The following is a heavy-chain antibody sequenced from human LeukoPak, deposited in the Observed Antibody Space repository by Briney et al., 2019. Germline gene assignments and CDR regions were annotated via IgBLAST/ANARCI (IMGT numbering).Heavy chain of an antibody. Sequence: GGSPRLSCAASGFTFSDYYMSWIRQAPGKGLEWVSYISSSGSTIYYADSVKGRFTISRDNAKNSLYLQMNSLRAEDTAVYYCARDRAYYGSPNFDYWGQGTLVTVSS. D-gene: IGHD3-10*01. J-gene: IGHJ4*02. CDR3: ARDRAYYGSPNFDY. V-gene: IGHV3-11*01. CDR1: GFTFSDYY. CDR2: ISSSGSTI.